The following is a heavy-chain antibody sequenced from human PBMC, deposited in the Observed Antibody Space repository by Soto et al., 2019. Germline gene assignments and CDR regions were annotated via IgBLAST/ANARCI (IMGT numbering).Heavy chain of an antibody. D-gene: IGHD4-17*01. CDR3: AHIRSVTTEVGAVNWFDP. CDR2: IYWDDEK. Sequence: QITLKESGPTLVKPTQTLTLTCTFSGFSLSTSGVGVGWMRQPPGKALEWLALIYWDDEKRYSPSLKSRLTITKDTSKNQVVLTMTNMDPVDTATYYSAHIRSVTTEVGAVNWFDPWGQGTLVTVSS. CDR1: GFSLSTSGVG. J-gene: IGHJ5*02. V-gene: IGHV2-5*02.